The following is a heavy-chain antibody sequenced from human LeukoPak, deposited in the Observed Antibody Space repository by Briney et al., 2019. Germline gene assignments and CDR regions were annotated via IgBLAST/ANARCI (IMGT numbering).Heavy chain of an antibody. V-gene: IGHV2-70*04. CDR1: GFSLSTSGMR. J-gene: IGHJ4*02. D-gene: IGHD3-22*01. Sequence: SGPTLVNPTQTLTLTCTFSGFSLSTSGMRVSWIRQPPGKALEWLARIDWDDDKFYSTSLKTRLTISKDTSKNQVVLTMTNMDPVDTATYYCARMAYDSSGYGFDYWGQGTLVTVSS. CDR3: ARMAYDSSGYGFDY. CDR2: IDWDDDK.